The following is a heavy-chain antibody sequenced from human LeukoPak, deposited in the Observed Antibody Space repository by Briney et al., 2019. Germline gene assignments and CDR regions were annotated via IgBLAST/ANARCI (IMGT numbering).Heavy chain of an antibody. V-gene: IGHV3-7*01. CDR3: ARGTGVYYIY. J-gene: IGHJ4*02. CDR2: MKPDGSDK. CDR1: GFPFNTYW. D-gene: IGHD1-26*01. Sequence: GGSLRLSCAASGFPFNTYWMSWVRQSPGQGLQWVANMKPDGSDKYYVDSVRGRFTVSRDNAKNSLYLHLSSLGADDTAVYYCARGTGVYYIYWGQGTLVTVSS.